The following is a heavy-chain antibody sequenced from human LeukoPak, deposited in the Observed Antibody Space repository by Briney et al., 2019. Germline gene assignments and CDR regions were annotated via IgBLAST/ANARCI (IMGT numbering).Heavy chain of an antibody. D-gene: IGHD5-18*01. Sequence: GESLKISCKGSGYSFTNYWIGWVRQMPGKGLEWMGIIYPGDSDTRYSPSFQGQVTISADKSISTAYLQWSSLKASDTAMYYCARHLRSERYRPDYWGQGTLVTVSS. CDR1: GYSFTNYW. CDR2: IYPGDSDT. CDR3: ARHLRSERYRPDY. V-gene: IGHV5-51*01. J-gene: IGHJ4*02.